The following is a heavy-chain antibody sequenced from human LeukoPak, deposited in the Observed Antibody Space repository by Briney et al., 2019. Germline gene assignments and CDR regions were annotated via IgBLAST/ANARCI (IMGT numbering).Heavy chain of an antibody. CDR3: AKKWSGDYDSSGVNDAFDI. D-gene: IGHD3-22*01. J-gene: IGHJ3*02. V-gene: IGHV3-30*02. Sequence: GGSLRLSCAASGFSFSSYAMHWVRQAPGKGLEWVAFIQYHGSNKYYADSVKGRFTISRDNSKNTLYLRMNSLRAEDTAVYYCAKKWSGDYDSSGVNDAFDIWGQGTMVTVSS. CDR2: IQYHGSNK. CDR1: GFSFSSYA.